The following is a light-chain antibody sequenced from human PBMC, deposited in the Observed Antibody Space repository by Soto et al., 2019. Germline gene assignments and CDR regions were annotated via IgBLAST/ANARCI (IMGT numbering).Light chain of an antibody. CDR2: AAS. V-gene: IGKV1-39*01. Sequence: DIQMTQSPSSLSASVGDRVTITCRASQSISSYLNWYQQKPGKAPKLLIYAASSLQSGVPSRFSGSGSGTEFTLTINSLQSEDVAVYFCQQYYMWPPVFGQGTKLQI. J-gene: IGKJ2*01. CDR1: QSISSY. CDR3: QQYYMWPPV.